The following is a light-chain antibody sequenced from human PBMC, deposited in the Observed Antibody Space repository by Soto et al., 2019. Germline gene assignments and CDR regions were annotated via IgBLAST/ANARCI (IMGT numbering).Light chain of an antibody. J-gene: IGLJ2*01. CDR1: SSNIGAGYD. Sequence: QSVLTQPPSVSGAPGQRLTISCTGSSSNIGAGYDVHWYQQLPGTAPKLLIFSNNNRPSGVPDRFSGSKSGTSASLAITGLQAEDEADYYCQSYDSSLSGYVAFGGGTKVTVL. V-gene: IGLV1-40*01. CDR3: QSYDSSLSGYVA. CDR2: SNN.